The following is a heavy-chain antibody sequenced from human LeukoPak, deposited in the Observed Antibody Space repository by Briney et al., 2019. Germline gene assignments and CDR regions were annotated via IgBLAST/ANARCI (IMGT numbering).Heavy chain of an antibody. Sequence: SETLSLTCAVYGGSFSGYYWSWIRQPPGKGLEWIGEINHSGSTNYNPSLKSRVTISVDTSKNQFSLKLSSVTAADTAVYYCAGGFSFGGYFDYWGQGTLVTVSS. CDR3: AGGFSFGGYFDY. D-gene: IGHD4-23*01. J-gene: IGHJ4*02. CDR2: INHSGST. CDR1: GGSFSGYY. V-gene: IGHV4-34*01.